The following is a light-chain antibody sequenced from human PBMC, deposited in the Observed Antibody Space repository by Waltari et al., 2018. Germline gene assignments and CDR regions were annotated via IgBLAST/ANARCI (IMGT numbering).Light chain of an antibody. CDR2: AVS. V-gene: IGLV2-14*01. CDR3: SSYTSSSSL. CDR1: SSDVGGYNS. J-gene: IGLJ3*02. Sequence: QSALTQPASVSGSPGQSITISCTGTSSDVGGYNSVSWYQQHPGKAPKLMIYAVSNRPAGVSNRFSGSKSGNTASLTISGLQAEDDADYYCSSYTSSSSLFGGGTKLTVL.